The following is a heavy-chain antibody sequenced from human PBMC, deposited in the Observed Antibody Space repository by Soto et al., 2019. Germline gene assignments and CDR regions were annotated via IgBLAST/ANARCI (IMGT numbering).Heavy chain of an antibody. V-gene: IGHV4-61*01. Sequence: KSSETLSLTCTVSGGSVSSGSYYWSWIRQPPGKGLEWIGYIYYSGSTNYNPSLKSRVTISVDTSKNQFSLKLSSVTAADTAVYYCARADKNYYDRGQWFDPWGQGTLVTVSS. CDR2: IYYSGST. J-gene: IGHJ5*02. CDR3: ARADKNYYDRGQWFDP. D-gene: IGHD3-22*01. CDR1: GGSVSSGSYY.